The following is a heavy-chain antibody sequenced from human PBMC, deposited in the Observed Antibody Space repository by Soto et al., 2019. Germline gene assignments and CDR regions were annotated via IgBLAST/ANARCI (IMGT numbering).Heavy chain of an antibody. CDR3: ARVMITFGGVIVTSMGAFDI. V-gene: IGHV4-4*02. CDR1: GGSISSSNW. D-gene: IGHD3-16*02. Sequence: QVQLQESGPGLVKPSGTLSLTCAVSGGSISSSNWWSWVRQPPGKGLEWIGEIYHSGSTNYNPSLKSRATISVDKSKNQFSLKLSSVTAADTAVYYCARVMITFGGVIVTSMGAFDIWGQGTMVTVSS. CDR2: IYHSGST. J-gene: IGHJ3*02.